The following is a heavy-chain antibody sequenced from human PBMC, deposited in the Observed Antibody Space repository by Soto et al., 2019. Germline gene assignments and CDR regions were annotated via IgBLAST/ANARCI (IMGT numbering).Heavy chain of an antibody. Sequence: QVQLVESGGGVVQPGRSLRLSCAASGFTFSSYGMHWVRQAPGKGLEWVAIISYDGTNKYYADSVKGRFTISRDDSTTTLYLPMNSPRAEATAVYYCANVGHGGLYYYYSGMGVWGQGTTVTVSS. V-gene: IGHV3-30*18. D-gene: IGHD2-15*01. CDR1: GFTFSSYG. CDR2: ISYDGTNK. J-gene: IGHJ6*02. CDR3: ANVGHGGLYYYYSGMGV.